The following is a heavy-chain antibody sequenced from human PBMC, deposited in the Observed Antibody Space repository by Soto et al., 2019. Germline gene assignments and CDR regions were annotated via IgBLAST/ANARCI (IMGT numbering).Heavy chain of an antibody. V-gene: IGHV3-11*01. CDR2: ISSSGSTI. Sequence: QVQLVESGGGLVKPGGSLRLSCAASGFTFSDYYMSWIRQAPGKGLEWVSYISSSGSTIYYADSVKGRFTISRDNAKNSLYLQLNSLRAEDTAVYYCARKSIFGVVILSYYGMDVWGLGTTVTVSS. J-gene: IGHJ6*02. CDR3: ARKSIFGVVILSYYGMDV. CDR1: GFTFSDYY. D-gene: IGHD3-3*01.